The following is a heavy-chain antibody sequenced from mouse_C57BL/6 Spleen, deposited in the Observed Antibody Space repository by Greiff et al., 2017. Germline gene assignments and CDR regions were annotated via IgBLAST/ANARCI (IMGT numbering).Heavy chain of an antibody. Sequence: EVQGVESGGGLVQPKGSLKLSCAASGFTFNTYAMHWVRQAPGTGLEWVARIRSKSSNYATYYADSVKDRFTISRDDSHSMLYLQMNNLKTEDTAMYYCVRDYYGSSYRYFDVWGTGTTVTVSS. J-gene: IGHJ1*03. V-gene: IGHV10-3*01. D-gene: IGHD1-1*01. CDR1: GFTFNTYA. CDR2: IRSKSSNYAT. CDR3: VRDYYGSSYRYFDV.